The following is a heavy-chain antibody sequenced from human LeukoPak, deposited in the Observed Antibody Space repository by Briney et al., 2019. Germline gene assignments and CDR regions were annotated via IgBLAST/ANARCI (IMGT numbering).Heavy chain of an antibody. D-gene: IGHD6-13*01. CDR2: IYHSGST. CDR3: ARVSAAGTLFDY. Sequence: SETLSLTCTVSGGSISSYYWSWIRQPPGKGLEWIGYIYHSGSTYYNPSLKSRVTISVDRSKNQFSLKLSSVTAADTAVYYCARVSAAGTLFDYWGQGTLVTVSS. J-gene: IGHJ4*02. CDR1: GGSISSYY. V-gene: IGHV4-59*12.